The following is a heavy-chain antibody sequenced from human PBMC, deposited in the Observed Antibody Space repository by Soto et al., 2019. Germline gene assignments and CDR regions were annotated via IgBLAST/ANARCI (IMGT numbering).Heavy chain of an antibody. V-gene: IGHV3-33*01. D-gene: IGHD4-17*01. Sequence: GGSLRLSCAASGFTFSSYGMHWVRQAPGKGLEWVAVIWYDGSNKYYADSVKGRFTISRDNSKNTLYLQMNSLRAEDTAVYYCARDQIRMTTGGADYYYYYGMDVWGQGTTVTVSS. J-gene: IGHJ6*02. CDR2: IWYDGSNK. CDR3: ARDQIRMTTGGADYYYYYGMDV. CDR1: GFTFSSYG.